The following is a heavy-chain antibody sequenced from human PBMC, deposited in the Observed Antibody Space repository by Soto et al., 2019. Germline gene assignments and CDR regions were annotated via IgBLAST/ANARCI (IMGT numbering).Heavy chain of an antibody. CDR2: ISSSGSNV. V-gene: IGHV3-48*02. CDR3: ARGIIADGLIYFYAMDV. D-gene: IGHD2-21*01. Sequence: EVKLVDSGGGLVQPGGSLRLSCAASGFTLTGSNMNWVRQAPGKGLEGVSDISSSGSNVCYADSVKGRFTLSRDNAKNSLHLQVNSLTDDASAVYYCARGIIADGLIYFYAMDVWGQGTTVTVSS. J-gene: IGHJ6*02. CDR1: GFTLTGSN.